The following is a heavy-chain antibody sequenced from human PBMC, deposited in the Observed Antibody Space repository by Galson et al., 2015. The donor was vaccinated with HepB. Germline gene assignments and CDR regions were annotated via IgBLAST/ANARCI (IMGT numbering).Heavy chain of an antibody. CDR2: IWYDGSNK. D-gene: IGHD3-22*01. CDR3: ARELDNYDSSGYPGE. V-gene: IGHV3-33*08. J-gene: IGHJ4*02. CDR1: GFTFSSYG. Sequence: SLRLSCAASGFTFSSYGMHWVRQAPGKGLEWVAVIWYDGSNKYYADSVKGRFTISRDNSKNTLYLQMNSLRAEDTAVYYCARELDNYDSSGYPGEWGQGTLVTVSS.